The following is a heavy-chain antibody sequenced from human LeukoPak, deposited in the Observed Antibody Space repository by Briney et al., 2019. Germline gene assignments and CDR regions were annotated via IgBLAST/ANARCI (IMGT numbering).Heavy chain of an antibody. V-gene: IGHV4-61*01. CDR1: GGSVSSGSYC. D-gene: IGHD1-1*01. J-gene: IGHJ4*02. CDR2: IYYTGST. Sequence: SETLSLTCSVSGGSVSSGSYCWSCIRQPPRKGLEWIGCIYYTGSTNYNPSLKSRVTISVDTSKNQFSLNLSSVTAADTAVYYCARAYNWNALDYWGQGSQVTVSS. CDR3: ARAYNWNALDY.